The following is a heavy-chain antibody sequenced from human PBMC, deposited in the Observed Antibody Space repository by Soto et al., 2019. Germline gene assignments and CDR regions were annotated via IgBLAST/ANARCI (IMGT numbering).Heavy chain of an antibody. D-gene: IGHD6-19*01. CDR1: GGTFSGYT. V-gene: IGHV1-69*02. Sequence: QVQLVQSGAEVKKPGSSVKVSCKASGGTFSGYTISWVRQAPGQGPEWMGRIIPILGLANYAQKFQGRVTITADKSTSTAYMELRRLRSDDTAVYYCARAVAGTKAYYYYYMDVWGKGTTVTVSS. CDR3: ARAVAGTKAYYYYYMDV. CDR2: IIPILGLA. J-gene: IGHJ6*03.